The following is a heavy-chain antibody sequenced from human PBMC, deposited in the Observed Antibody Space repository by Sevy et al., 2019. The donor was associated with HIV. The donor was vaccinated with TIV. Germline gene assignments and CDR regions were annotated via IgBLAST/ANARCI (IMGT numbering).Heavy chain of an antibody. Sequence: GGSLRLSCAASGFTFSSYAMSWVRQAPGKGLEWVSAISGSGGSTYYADSVKGRFTISRDNSKNTLYLQMNSLRAEDTAVYYCAKHMYYDFWSGYTQGGQGTLVTVSS. CDR1: GFTFSSYA. CDR2: ISGSGGST. J-gene: IGHJ4*02. CDR3: AKHMYYDFWSGYTQ. V-gene: IGHV3-23*01. D-gene: IGHD3-3*01.